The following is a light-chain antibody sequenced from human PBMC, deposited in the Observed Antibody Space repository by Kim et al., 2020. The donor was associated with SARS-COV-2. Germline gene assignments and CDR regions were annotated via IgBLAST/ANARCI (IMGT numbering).Light chain of an antibody. CDR3: ETWDSNTRV. CDR2: LEGSGSY. J-gene: IGLJ3*02. Sequence: SSVKLTCTLSSGHSSYIIAWHQQQPGKAPRYLMKLEGSGSYNKGSGVPDRFSGSSSGAGRYLTISNLQSEDEADYYCETWDSNTRVFGGGTKLTVL. V-gene: IGLV4-60*03. CDR1: SGHSSYI.